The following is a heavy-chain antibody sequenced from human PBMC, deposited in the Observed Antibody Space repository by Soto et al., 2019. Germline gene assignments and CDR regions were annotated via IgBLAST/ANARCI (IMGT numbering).Heavy chain of an antibody. J-gene: IGHJ6*02. D-gene: IGHD3-3*01. CDR3: ARGSGLGYDFWSAYYYYYYGMAV. CDR1: GDSVSSNSAA. Sequence: SQTLSLTCAISGDSVSSNSAAWNWIRQSPSRGLEWLGRTYYRSKWYNDYAVSVKSRITINPDTSKNQFSLQRNSVTPEDTAVYYCARGSGLGYDFWSAYYYYYYGMAVWGRGTTVTVSS. CDR2: TYYRSKWYN. V-gene: IGHV6-1*01.